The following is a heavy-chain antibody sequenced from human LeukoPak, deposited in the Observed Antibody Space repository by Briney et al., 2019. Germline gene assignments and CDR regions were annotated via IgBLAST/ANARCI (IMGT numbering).Heavy chain of an antibody. CDR1: GGSFSGYY. V-gene: IGHV4-34*01. CDR2: INHSGST. CDR3: ATPYCSSISCLDVFSM. D-gene: IGHD2-2*01. Sequence: PSETLSLTCAVYGGSFSGYYWSWIRQPPGKGLEWIGEINHSGSTNYNPSLKSRVTISVDTSKNQFSLQLTSVTAADTATYYCATPYCSSISCLDVFSMWGQGTRVTVSS. J-gene: IGHJ3*02.